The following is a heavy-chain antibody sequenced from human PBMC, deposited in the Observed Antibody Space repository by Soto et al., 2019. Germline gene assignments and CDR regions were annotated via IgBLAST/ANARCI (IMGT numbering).Heavy chain of an antibody. CDR1: GYTLTELS. J-gene: IGHJ5*02. Sequence: ASVKVSCKVSGYTLTELSTHWVRQAPGKGLEWMGGFDPEDGETIYAQKFQGRVTMTEDTSTDTAYMELSSLRSEDTAVYYCATVFLEWLPFDPWGQGTLVTVSS. V-gene: IGHV1-24*01. CDR2: FDPEDGET. D-gene: IGHD3-3*01. CDR3: ATVFLEWLPFDP.